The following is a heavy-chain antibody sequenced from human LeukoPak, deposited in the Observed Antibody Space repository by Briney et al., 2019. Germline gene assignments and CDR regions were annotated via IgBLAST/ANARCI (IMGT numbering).Heavy chain of an antibody. V-gene: IGHV3-23*01. D-gene: IGHD3-16*02. CDR3: AKGGLRLGELSSFDY. J-gene: IGHJ4*02. Sequence: GGSLRLSCAASGFTFSSYAMSWVRQAPGKGLEWVSAISGSGGSTYYADSVKGRFTISRDNSKNTLYLQMNSLSAEDTAVYYCAKGGLRLGELSSFDYWGQGTLVTVSS. CDR1: GFTFSSYA. CDR2: ISGSGGST.